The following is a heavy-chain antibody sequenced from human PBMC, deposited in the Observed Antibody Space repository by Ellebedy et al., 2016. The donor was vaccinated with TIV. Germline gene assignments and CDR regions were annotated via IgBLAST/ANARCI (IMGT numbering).Heavy chain of an antibody. CDR3: ARLHSSSGWSTDY. Sequence: SETLSLTCTVSGGSISSYYWGWIRQPPGKGLEWIGSIYYSGSTYYNPSLKSRVTISVDTSTNQFSLKLSSVTSADTSVYYCARLHSSSGWSTDYWGQGTLVTVSS. J-gene: IGHJ4*02. CDR1: GGSISSYY. D-gene: IGHD6-19*01. CDR2: IYYSGST. V-gene: IGHV4-39*01.